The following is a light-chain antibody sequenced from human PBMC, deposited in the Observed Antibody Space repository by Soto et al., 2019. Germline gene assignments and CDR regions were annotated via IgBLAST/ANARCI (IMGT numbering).Light chain of an antibody. J-gene: IGLJ2*01. CDR1: SSDVGGYNY. CDR2: AVS. V-gene: IGLV2-14*01. Sequence: QSVLTQPASVSGSPGQSITISCTGTSSDVGGYNYVSWYQQHPGKAPKLMIYAVSNRPSGVSNRFSGSKSGNTASLTISGLEAEDEAYYYCSSYTSSYTLVFGGGTKLTVL. CDR3: SSYTSSYTLV.